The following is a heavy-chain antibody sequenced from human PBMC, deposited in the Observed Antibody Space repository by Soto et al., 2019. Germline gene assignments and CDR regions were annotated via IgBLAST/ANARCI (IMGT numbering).Heavy chain of an antibody. Sequence: ASVKVSCKASGGTFSSYAISWVRQAPGQGLEWMGGIIPIFGTANYAQKFQGRVTITADESTSTAYMELSSLRSEDTAVYYCARATIYSSSWYGHFDYWGQGTLVTVSS. D-gene: IGHD6-13*01. CDR2: IIPIFGTA. J-gene: IGHJ4*02. CDR3: ARATIYSSSWYGHFDY. CDR1: GGTFSSYA. V-gene: IGHV1-69*13.